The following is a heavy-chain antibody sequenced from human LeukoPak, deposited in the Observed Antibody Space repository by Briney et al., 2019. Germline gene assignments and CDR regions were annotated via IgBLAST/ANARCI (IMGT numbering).Heavy chain of an antibody. V-gene: IGHV3-23*01. CDR1: GFTFSNYA. CDR3: AKVYYYDSSGYYSDAFDI. CDR2: IGVNT. D-gene: IGHD3-22*01. J-gene: IGHJ3*02. Sequence: GGSLRLSCAASGFTFSNYAMSWVRQAPGKGLEWVSAIGVNTYYTDSVKGRFTISRDNSKNTLYLQMNSLRAEDTAVYYCAKVYYYDSSGYYSDAFDIWGQGTMVTVSS.